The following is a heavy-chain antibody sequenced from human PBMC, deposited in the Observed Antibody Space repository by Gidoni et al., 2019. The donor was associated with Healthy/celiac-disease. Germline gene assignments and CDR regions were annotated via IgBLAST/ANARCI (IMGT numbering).Heavy chain of an antibody. CDR2: IYYSGST. V-gene: IGHV4-39*01. CDR3: ARPLSGYDQYFDY. D-gene: IGHD5-12*01. J-gene: IGHJ4*02. Sequence: QLQLQESGPGLVKPSETLSLTCTVSGGSISSSSYYWGWIRQPPGKGLEWIGSIYYSGSTYYNPSLKSRVTISVDTSKNQFSLKLSSVTAADTAVYYCARPLSGYDQYFDYWGQGTLVTVSP. CDR1: GGSISSSSYY.